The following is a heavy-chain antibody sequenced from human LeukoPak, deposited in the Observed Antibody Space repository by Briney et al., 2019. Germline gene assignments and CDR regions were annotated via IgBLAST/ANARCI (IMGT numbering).Heavy chain of an antibody. CDR2: INHSGST. CDR1: GGSFSGYY. V-gene: IGHV4-34*01. J-gene: IGHJ4*02. Sequence: PSETLSLTCAVYGGSFSGYYWSWIRQPPGKGLEWIGEINHSGSTNYNPSLKSRVTISVDTSKNQFSLKLSSVTAADTAVYYCARATPSRGVDYWGQGTLVTVSS. CDR3: ARATPSRGVDY. D-gene: IGHD3-10*01.